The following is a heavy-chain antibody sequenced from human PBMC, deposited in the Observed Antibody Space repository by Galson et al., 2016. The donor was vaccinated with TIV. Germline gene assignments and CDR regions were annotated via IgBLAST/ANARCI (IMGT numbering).Heavy chain of an antibody. CDR2: INTSGGTT. Sequence: SVKVSCKASGYSFTRYYMHWVRQAPGQGLEWMGIINTSGGTTVYAEKVQGRVTITSDTSTSTAYMDLGSLRSEDTALYYCARWRSLLGVTGVDLWGQGTLVTVSS. J-gene: IGHJ4*02. CDR1: GYSFTRYY. V-gene: IGHV1-46*03. CDR3: ARWRSLLGVTGVDL. D-gene: IGHD3-10*01.